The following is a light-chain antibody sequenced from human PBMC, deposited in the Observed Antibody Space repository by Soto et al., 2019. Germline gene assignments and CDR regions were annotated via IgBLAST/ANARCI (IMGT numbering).Light chain of an antibody. CDR2: GAF. J-gene: IGKJ2*01. CDR1: KGISNY. CDR3: QKYNSAPYA. Sequence: DIQMTQSPSSLSASVGDRVTITCRASKGISNYLAWYQQRPGQVPKLLIYGAFTLQSGVPSRFSGSGSGTDFTLTISSLQPEDVATYYCQKYNSAPYAFGQGTKREIK. V-gene: IGKV1-27*01.